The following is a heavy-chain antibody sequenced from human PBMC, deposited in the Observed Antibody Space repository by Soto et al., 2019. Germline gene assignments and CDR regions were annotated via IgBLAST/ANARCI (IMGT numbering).Heavy chain of an antibody. CDR2: ISSSSSTI. V-gene: IGHV3-48*01. D-gene: IGHD3-10*01. Sequence: SGGSLRLSCAASGFTFSSYSMNWVRQAPGKGLEWVSYISSSSSTIYYADSVKGRFTISRDNAKNSLYLQMNSLRAEDTAVYYCARSVRSSGSPYYFDYWGQGTLVTVSS. CDR1: GFTFSSYS. J-gene: IGHJ4*02. CDR3: ARSVRSSGSPYYFDY.